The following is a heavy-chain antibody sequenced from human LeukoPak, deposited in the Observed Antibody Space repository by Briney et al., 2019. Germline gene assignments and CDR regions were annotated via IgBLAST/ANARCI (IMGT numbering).Heavy chain of an antibody. CDR1: GGSISSYY. Sequence: TSETLSLTCTVSGGSISSYYWSWIRQPPGKGLEWIGYIYYSGSTNYNPSLKSRVTISVDTSKNQFSLKLSSVTAADTAMYYCAKIAAPGKIYYYYYMDVWGKGTTVTVSS. D-gene: IGHD6-13*01. CDR3: AKIAAPGKIYYYYYMDV. V-gene: IGHV4-59*01. J-gene: IGHJ6*03. CDR2: IYYSGST.